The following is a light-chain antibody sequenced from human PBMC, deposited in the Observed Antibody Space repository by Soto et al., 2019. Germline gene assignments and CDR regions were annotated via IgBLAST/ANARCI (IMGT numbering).Light chain of an antibody. Sequence: DIQMTQSPSSLPASVGDRVTIICRASQGIRNDLGWYQQKPGKAPKRLIYAASSLDGGVPSMFSGSGAGTEFSLPISSLQPEDFATYYCLQHNTYPYTFGQGTKLEIK. CDR1: QGIRND. V-gene: IGKV1-17*01. J-gene: IGKJ2*01. CDR2: AAS. CDR3: LQHNTYPYT.